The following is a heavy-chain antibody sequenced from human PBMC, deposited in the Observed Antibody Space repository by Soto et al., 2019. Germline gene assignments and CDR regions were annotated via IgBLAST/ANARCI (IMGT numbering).Heavy chain of an antibody. Sequence: GGSLRLSCAASGFTFSSYAMSWVRQAPGKGLEWVAVISYDGSNKYYADSVKGRFTISRDSSKNTLYLQMNSLRAEDTAVYYCARDGGYCSSTSCYGGYFDYWGQGTLVTVSS. J-gene: IGHJ4*02. V-gene: IGHV3-30-3*01. D-gene: IGHD2-2*01. CDR1: GFTFSSYA. CDR2: ISYDGSNK. CDR3: ARDGGYCSSTSCYGGYFDY.